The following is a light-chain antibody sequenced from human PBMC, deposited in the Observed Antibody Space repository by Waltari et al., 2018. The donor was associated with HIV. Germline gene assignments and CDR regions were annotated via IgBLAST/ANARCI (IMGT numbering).Light chain of an antibody. Sequence: QSALTQPASVSGSPGQSITISCTGTSSDVGGYNYVSWYQQHPGKAPKLMIYEVGKRPAGVSNRFSGSKSGNTASLAVSGLRAEDEADYYCSSFTRSSTRVFGGGTKLTVL. V-gene: IGLV2-14*01. CDR1: SSDVGGYNY. J-gene: IGLJ3*02. CDR2: EVG. CDR3: SSFTRSSTRV.